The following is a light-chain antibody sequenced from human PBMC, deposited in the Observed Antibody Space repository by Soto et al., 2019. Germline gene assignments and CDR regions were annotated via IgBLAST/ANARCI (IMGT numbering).Light chain of an antibody. CDR2: DVS. V-gene: IGLV2-14*03. CDR3: SSYTRSRVV. Sequence: QSALTQPASVSGSPGQSITISCTGTSSDVGGYNYVSWYQQHPGKAPKLMIYDVSNRPSGVSNRFSGSKSGNTASLTISGLQADDEADYYCSSYTRSRVVFGGGTQLTVL. CDR1: SSDVGGYNY. J-gene: IGLJ2*01.